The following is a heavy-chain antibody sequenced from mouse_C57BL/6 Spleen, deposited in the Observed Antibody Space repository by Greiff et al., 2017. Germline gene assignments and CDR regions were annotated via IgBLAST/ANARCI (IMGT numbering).Heavy chain of an antibody. CDR2: IDPSNGNT. J-gene: IGHJ1*03. CDR1: GFNIQHTY. CDR3: AKGDYSNYGYFDV. Sequence: EVKLMESVAELVRPGASVKLSCTASGFNIQHTYMHWVKQRPEQGLEWIGRIDPSNGNTKYAPKFPGQATIPADTSANTAYLKLSSLTSGDNGIYYWAKGDYSNYGYFDVWGTGTTVTVSS. V-gene: IGHV14-3*01. D-gene: IGHD2-5*01.